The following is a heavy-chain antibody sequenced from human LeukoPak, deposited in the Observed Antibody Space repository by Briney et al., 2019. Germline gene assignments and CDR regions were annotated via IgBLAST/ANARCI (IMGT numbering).Heavy chain of an antibody. D-gene: IGHD6-19*01. CDR3: ARDPSSSGWFDF. V-gene: IGHV3-48*03. Sequence: QTGGSLRLSCAASGFTFSIYEMNWVRQAPGKGLEWVSYISGNGGTMYYADSVKGRFTISRDNAKNSMYLQMNSLRVEDTAVYYCARDPSSSGWFDFWGQGTLVTVSS. CDR1: GFTFSIYE. J-gene: IGHJ5*01. CDR2: ISGNGGTM.